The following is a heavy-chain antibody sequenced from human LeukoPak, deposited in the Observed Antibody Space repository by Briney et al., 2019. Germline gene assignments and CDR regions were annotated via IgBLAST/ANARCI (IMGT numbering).Heavy chain of an antibody. CDR3: ARVVAAKYYFDY. J-gene: IGHJ4*02. D-gene: IGHD2-15*01. CDR1: GGSISSGSYY. Sequence: SETLSLTCTVSGGSISSGSYYWSWIRQPPGKGLEWIGYIYYSGSTNYNPSLKSRVTISVDTSKNQFSLKLSSVTAADTAVYYCARVVAAKYYFDYWGQGTLVTVSS. CDR2: IYYSGST. V-gene: IGHV4-61*01.